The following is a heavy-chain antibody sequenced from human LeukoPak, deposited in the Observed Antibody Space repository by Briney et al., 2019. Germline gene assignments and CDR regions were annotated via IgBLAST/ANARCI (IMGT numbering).Heavy chain of an antibody. D-gene: IGHD3-16*01. V-gene: IGHV3-48*02. CDR1: AFTFGSYA. J-gene: IGHJ3*02. CDR2: IRSRSITI. Sequence: GGSLRLSCAASAFTFGSYAMSWVRQAPGKGLEWVAHIRSRSITISYADSVKGRFTISRDNAKNSLYLQMNSLRDEDTAVYYCARDNAFAFDIWGQGTKVTVSS. CDR3: ARDNAFAFDI.